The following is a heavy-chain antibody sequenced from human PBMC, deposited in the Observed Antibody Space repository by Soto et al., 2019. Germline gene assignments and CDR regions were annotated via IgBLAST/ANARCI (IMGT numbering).Heavy chain of an antibody. CDR2: LSGSGGTT. CDR1: GFTFSTYA. V-gene: IGHV3-23*01. D-gene: IGHD3-10*01. Sequence: GGSLRLSCAASGFTFSTYAMSWVRQAPGKGLEWVSSLSGSGGTTYYADSVKGRFTISRDNSKNTLYLQMNSLRAEDTAVYYCAKDRGKHSVLLGVYVWGQGTTVTRLL. J-gene: IGHJ6*02. CDR3: AKDRGKHSVLLGVYV.